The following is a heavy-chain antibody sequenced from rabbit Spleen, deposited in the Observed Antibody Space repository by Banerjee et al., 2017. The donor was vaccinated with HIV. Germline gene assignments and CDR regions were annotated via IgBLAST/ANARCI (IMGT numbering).Heavy chain of an antibody. J-gene: IGHJ3*01. Sequence: EQLEESGGGLVKPEGSLTLTCTASAFSFSSDYWICWVRQAPGKGLEWIGCIYSVTGSTYYASWAKGRFTISKTSSTTVTLKMTSLTAADTATYFCARALNDFGYTGVTNAGLWGQGTLVTVS. D-gene: IGHD7-1*01. CDR3: ARALNDFGYTGVTNAGL. V-gene: IGHV1S45*01. CDR1: AFSFSSDYW. CDR2: IYSVTGST.